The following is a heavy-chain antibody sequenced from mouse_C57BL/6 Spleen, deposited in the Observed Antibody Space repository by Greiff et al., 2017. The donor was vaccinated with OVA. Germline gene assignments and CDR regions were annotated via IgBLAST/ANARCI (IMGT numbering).Heavy chain of an antibody. CDR2: IYPSDSET. J-gene: IGHJ3*01. D-gene: IGHD2-2*01. V-gene: IGHV1-61*01. CDR1: GYTFTSYW. Sequence: QVQLQQPGAELVRPGSSVKLSCKASGYTFTSYWMDWVKQRPGQGLEWIGNIYPSDSETHYNQKFKDKATLTVDKSSSTAYMQLSSLTSEDSAVYYCARGYGYDLAWFAYWGQGTLVTVSA. CDR3: ARGYGYDLAWFAY.